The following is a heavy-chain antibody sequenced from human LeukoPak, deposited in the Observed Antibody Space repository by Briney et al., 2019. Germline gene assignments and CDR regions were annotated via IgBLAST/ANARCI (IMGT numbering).Heavy chain of an antibody. CDR1: GFTFSSYA. D-gene: IGHD6-13*01. CDR2: ISGSGGGT. Sequence: GGSLRLSCSASGFTFSSYAMSWVRQAPGKGLEWVSAISGSGGGTYYADSVKGRFTISRDNSKNTLYLQMNSLRAEDTAVYYCAKDRAAAALFDYWGQGTLVTVSS. J-gene: IGHJ4*02. V-gene: IGHV3-23*01. CDR3: AKDRAAAALFDY.